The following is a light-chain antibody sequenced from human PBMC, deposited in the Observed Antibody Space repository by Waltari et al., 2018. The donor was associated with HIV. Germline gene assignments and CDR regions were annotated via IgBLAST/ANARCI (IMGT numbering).Light chain of an antibody. J-gene: IGKJ2*01. V-gene: IGKV3-20*01. Sequence: EIVLTQSPGTLSLYPGERATLSCRASQSVSSSYLAWYQQKPGQAPRLHIYGASSRATGIPDRFTGSGSGTDFTLTITRLEPEDFVLYYCQQYDSSPPAYTFGQGTKLEIK. CDR1: QSVSSSY. CDR2: GAS. CDR3: QQYDSSPPAYT.